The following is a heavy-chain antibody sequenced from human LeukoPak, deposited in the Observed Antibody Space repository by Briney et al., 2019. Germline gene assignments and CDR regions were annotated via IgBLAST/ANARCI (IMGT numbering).Heavy chain of an antibody. Sequence: ASVKVSCKASGYTFSDYYIHWVRQAPGQGLEWMGWINPKSGGTHYAQKFQGRVTMTRDTSISTAYMELSGMRSDDTALYYCAREGSCASVDCYFVDHWGQEPWSPSPQ. CDR3: AREGSCASVDCYFVDH. CDR1: GYTFSDYY. J-gene: IGHJ4*01. V-gene: IGHV1-2*02. CDR2: INPKSGGT. D-gene: IGHD2-21*02.